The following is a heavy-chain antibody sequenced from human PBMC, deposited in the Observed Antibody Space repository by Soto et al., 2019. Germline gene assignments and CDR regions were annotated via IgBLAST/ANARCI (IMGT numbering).Heavy chain of an antibody. V-gene: IGHV1-8*01. CDR2: MNPNSGNT. J-gene: IGHJ6*03. Sequence: QVQLVQSGAEVKKPGASVKVSCKASGYTFTSYDINWVRQATGQGLEWMGWMNPNSGNTGYAQKFQGRLTMTRNTSISTAYMELSSLRSEDTAVYYCATNPRYCSSTSCPPDYYYYYMDVWGKGTTVTVSS. CDR3: ATNPRYCSSTSCPPDYYYYYMDV. D-gene: IGHD2-2*01. CDR1: GYTFTSYD.